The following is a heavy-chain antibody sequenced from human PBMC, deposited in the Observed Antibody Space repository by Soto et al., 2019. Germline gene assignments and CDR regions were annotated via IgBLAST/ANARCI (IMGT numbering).Heavy chain of an antibody. D-gene: IGHD3-22*01. V-gene: IGHV3-23*01. CDR1: WFPFCSYS. CDR3: AIAFYDSSGPDAFDI. Sequence: PGGSPKLSCAASWFPFCSYSISWVPPAPGKGLEWVSAISGSGGSTYYADSVKGRFTISRDNSKNTLYLQMNSLRAEDTAVYYCAIAFYDSSGPDAFDIWGQGTMVTVSS. CDR2: ISGSGGST. J-gene: IGHJ3*02.